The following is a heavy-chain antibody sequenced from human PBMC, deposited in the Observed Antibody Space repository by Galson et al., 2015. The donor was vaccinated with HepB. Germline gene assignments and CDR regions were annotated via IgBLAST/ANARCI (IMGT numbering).Heavy chain of an antibody. D-gene: IGHD1-26*01. CDR2: TSGSGGST. CDR3: AKVSSGGYSGFDY. CDR1: GFTFSSYA. J-gene: IGHJ4*02. V-gene: IGHV3-23*01. Sequence: SLRLSCAASGFTFSSYAMSWVRQAPGKGLEWVSVTSGSGGSTYDADSVKGRFTISRDNSKNTLHLQMNSLRAEDTALYYCAKVSSGGYSGFDYWGQGTLVAVSS.